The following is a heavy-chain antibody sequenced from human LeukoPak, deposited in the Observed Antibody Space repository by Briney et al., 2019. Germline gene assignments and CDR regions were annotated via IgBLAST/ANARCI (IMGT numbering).Heavy chain of an antibody. Sequence: SETLSLNCTVSGGSISSHYWSWIRQPPGKGLEWIGYIYYSGSTNYNPSLKSRVTISVDTSKNQFSLKLSSVTAADTAVYYCARGGAPLFDYWGQGTLVTVSS. D-gene: IGHD4/OR15-4a*01. CDR3: ARGGAPLFDY. J-gene: IGHJ4*02. CDR1: GGSISSHY. V-gene: IGHV4-59*11. CDR2: IYYSGST.